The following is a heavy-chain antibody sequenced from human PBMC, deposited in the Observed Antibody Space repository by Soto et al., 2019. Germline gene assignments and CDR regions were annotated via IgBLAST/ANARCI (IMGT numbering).Heavy chain of an antibody. Sequence: GVSVKASCKASGDNFSFYTINWVRQAPGLGLEWVGRINPILSMSNYAQKFQDRVTMTADKSTSTAYMELRSLRSEDTAMYYCAASYGSGYRAFDYWGQGALVTVSS. CDR2: INPILSMS. D-gene: IGHD3-10*01. CDR1: GDNFSFYT. CDR3: AASYGSGYRAFDY. J-gene: IGHJ4*02. V-gene: IGHV1-69*02.